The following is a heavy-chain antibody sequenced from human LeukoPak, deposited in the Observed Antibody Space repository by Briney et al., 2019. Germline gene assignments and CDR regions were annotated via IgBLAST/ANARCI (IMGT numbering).Heavy chain of an antibody. Sequence: GGSLRLSCAASGFTFSSYSMNWVRQAPGKGLEWVSSISSSSSYIYYADSVKGRFTISRDNAKNSLYLQMNSLGAEDTAVYYCARQHYYGSEALYYYGMDVWGQGTTVTVSS. CDR1: GFTFSSYS. J-gene: IGHJ6*02. CDR3: ARQHYYGSEALYYYGMDV. CDR2: ISSSSSYI. D-gene: IGHD3-10*01. V-gene: IGHV3-21*01.